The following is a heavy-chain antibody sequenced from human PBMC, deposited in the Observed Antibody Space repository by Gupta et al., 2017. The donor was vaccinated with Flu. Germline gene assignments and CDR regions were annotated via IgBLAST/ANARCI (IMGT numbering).Heavy chain of an antibody. CDR2: IYYSGST. V-gene: IGHV4-39*01. CDR3: ARLMTAIVEY. J-gene: IGHJ4*02. Sequence: QLQLQESGPGLVKPSETLSLTCTVCGGSISSSNYYWGWIRQPPGKGLEWIGSIYYSGSTYYNPSLKSRVTISVDTSKNQFSLKQSSVTAADTAVYYCARLMTAIVEYWGQGTLVTVSS. D-gene: IGHD2-21*02. CDR1: GGSISSSNYY.